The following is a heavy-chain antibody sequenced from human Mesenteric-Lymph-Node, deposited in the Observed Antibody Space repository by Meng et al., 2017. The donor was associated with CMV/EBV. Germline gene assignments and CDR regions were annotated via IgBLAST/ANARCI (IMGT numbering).Heavy chain of an antibody. V-gene: IGHV3-21*01. J-gene: IGHJ6*02. CDR1: GFTFSSYS. Sequence: GGSLRLSCAASGFTFSSYSMNWVRQAPGKGLEWVSSISSSSSYIYYADSVKGRFTISRDNAKNSLYLQMNSLRAEDTAVYYCARGYCSSTSCYTYYYYYYGMDVWGQGTTVTVSS. CDR3: ARGYCSSTSCYTYYYYYYGMDV. CDR2: ISSSSSYI. D-gene: IGHD2-2*01.